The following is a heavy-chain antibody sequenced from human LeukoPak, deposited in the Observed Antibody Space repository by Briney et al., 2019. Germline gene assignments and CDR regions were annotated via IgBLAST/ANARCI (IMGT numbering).Heavy chain of an antibody. CDR2: IYYSGST. CDR3: ASIYYYYYYMDV. CDR1: GGSISSSSYY. J-gene: IGHJ6*03. V-gene: IGHV4-39*07. Sequence: KTSETLSLTCTVSGGSISSSSYYWGWIRQPPGKGLEWIGSIYYSGSTYYNPSLKSRVTISVDTSKNQFSLKLSSVTAADTAVYYCASIYYYYYYMDVWGKGTTVTVSS.